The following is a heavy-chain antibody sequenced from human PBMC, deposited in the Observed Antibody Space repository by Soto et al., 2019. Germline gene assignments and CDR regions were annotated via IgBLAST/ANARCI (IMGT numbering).Heavy chain of an antibody. D-gene: IGHD6-19*01. Sequence: RGGSLRLTCAASGFPFSRYAMSWVRQAPGKGLEWVSTVSGSGDNTFYADSVKGRFTISRDNSRNTLFLHMSGLRAEDTAVYFCAKARRDTSGWERRFDSWGRGILVTVSS. CDR2: VSGSGDNT. CDR1: GFPFSRYA. J-gene: IGHJ4*02. V-gene: IGHV3-23*01. CDR3: AKARRDTSGWERRFDS.